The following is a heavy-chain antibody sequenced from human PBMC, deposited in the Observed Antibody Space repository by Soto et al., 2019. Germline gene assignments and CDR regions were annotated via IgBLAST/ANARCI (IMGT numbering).Heavy chain of an antibody. D-gene: IGHD5-12*01. CDR1: GFTFSSYG. CDR3: AKLFRGIRWLRLGVDY. V-gene: IGHV3-30*18. Sequence: QVQLVESGGGVVQPGRSLRLSCAASGFTFSSYGMHWVRQAPGKGLEWVAVISYDGSNKYYADSVKGRFTISRDNSKNTLYLQMNSLRAEDTAVYYCAKLFRGIRWLRLGVDYWGQGTLVTVSS. CDR2: ISYDGSNK. J-gene: IGHJ4*02.